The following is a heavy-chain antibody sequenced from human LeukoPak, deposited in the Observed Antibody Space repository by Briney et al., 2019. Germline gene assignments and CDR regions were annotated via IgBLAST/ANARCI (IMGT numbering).Heavy chain of an antibody. CDR1: GGSISSYY. CDR3: AREKYVGYCSGGSCPYNWFDP. Sequence: PSETLSLTCTVSGGSISSYYWSWIRQPPGKGLEWIGYIYYSGSTNYNPSLKSRVTISVDTSKNQFPLKLSSVTAADTAVYYCAREKYVGYCSGGSCPYNWFDPWGQGTLVTVSS. D-gene: IGHD2-15*01. J-gene: IGHJ5*02. V-gene: IGHV4-59*01. CDR2: IYYSGST.